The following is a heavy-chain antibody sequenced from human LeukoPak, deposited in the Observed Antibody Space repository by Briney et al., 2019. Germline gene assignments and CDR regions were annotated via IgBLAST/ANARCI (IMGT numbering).Heavy chain of an antibody. CDR2: IYYSGST. D-gene: IGHD3-22*01. V-gene: IGHV4-30-4*08. CDR1: GGSISSGDYY. Sequence: SETLCLTCTVSGGSISSGDYYWSWIRQPPGKGLEWIGYIYYSGSTYYNPSLKIRVTISVDTSKHQFSLKLSSVTAADTAVYYCASERTYYYDSSGYRWGQGTLVTVCS. J-gene: IGHJ4*02. CDR3: ASERTYYYDSSGYR.